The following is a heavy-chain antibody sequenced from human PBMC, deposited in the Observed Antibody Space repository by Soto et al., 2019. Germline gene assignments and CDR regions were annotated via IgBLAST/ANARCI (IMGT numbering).Heavy chain of an antibody. CDR1: GGSISSSNW. J-gene: IGHJ6*02. D-gene: IGHD6-13*01. Sequence: QVQLQESGPGLVKPSGTLSLTCAVSGGSISSSNWWSWVRQPPGKGLEWIGEIYHSGSTNYNPSLKSRVTISGDKSKNQFSLKLSSVTAADTAVYYCARVTMIAAAGPLYYDYGMDVWGQGTTVTVSS. V-gene: IGHV4-4*02. CDR2: IYHSGST. CDR3: ARVTMIAAAGPLYYDYGMDV.